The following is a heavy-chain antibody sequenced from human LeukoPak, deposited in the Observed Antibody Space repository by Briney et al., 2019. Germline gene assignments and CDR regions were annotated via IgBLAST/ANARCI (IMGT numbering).Heavy chain of an antibody. D-gene: IGHD3-10*01. V-gene: IGHV3-23*01. Sequence: GGSLRLSCAASGFTFSSYAMSWVRQAPGKGLEWVSAISGSGGSTYYADSVKGRFTISRDNSKNTLYLQMNSLRAEDTAVYYCARASGGESRRLGAFDIWGQGTMVTVSS. CDR2: ISGSGGST. J-gene: IGHJ3*02. CDR1: GFTFSSYA. CDR3: ARASGGESRRLGAFDI.